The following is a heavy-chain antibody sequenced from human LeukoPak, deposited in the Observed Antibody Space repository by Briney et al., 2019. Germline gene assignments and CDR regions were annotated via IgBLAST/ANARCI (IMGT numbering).Heavy chain of an antibody. CDR2: ISPSGDST. Sequence: PGGSLRLSCAASGFTFSSYSMSWVRQAPGMGLEWVTAISPSGDSTYFANYVKGRFTSSRYNSKNTLYLQVNNLRVADTAVYYCAKDGTGGYDILTGYYNASFEYWGQGTLVTVSS. D-gene: IGHD3-9*01. CDR1: GFTFSSYS. V-gene: IGHV3-23*01. CDR3: AKDGTGGYDILTGYYNASFEY. J-gene: IGHJ4*02.